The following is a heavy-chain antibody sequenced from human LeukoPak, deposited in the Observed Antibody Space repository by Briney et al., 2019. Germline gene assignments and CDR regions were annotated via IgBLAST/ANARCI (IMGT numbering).Heavy chain of an antibody. CDR3: ARDYYYGMDV. V-gene: IGHV3-74*01. Sequence: GGSLRLSCAASGFAFSTYWMHWVRQAPGKGLEWVSRINPDGITTTYADSVKGRFTISRDNAKNTLFLQMNSLRAEDTAVYYCARDYYYGMDVWGRGTTITVSS. J-gene: IGHJ6*02. CDR1: GFAFSTYW. CDR2: INPDGITT.